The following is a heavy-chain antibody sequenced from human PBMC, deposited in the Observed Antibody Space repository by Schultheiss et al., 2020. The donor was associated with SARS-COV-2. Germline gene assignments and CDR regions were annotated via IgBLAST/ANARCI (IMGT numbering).Heavy chain of an antibody. J-gene: IGHJ5*02. Sequence: SQTLSLTCTVSGGSISSCGYYWSWIRQPPGKGLEWIGEINHSGSTNYNPSLKSRVTISVDKSKNQFSLKLSSVTAADTAVYYCARGGGSYLYWFDPWGQGTLVTVSS. CDR1: GGSISSCGYY. CDR2: INHSGST. V-gene: IGHV4-39*07. D-gene: IGHD1-26*01. CDR3: ARGGGSYLYWFDP.